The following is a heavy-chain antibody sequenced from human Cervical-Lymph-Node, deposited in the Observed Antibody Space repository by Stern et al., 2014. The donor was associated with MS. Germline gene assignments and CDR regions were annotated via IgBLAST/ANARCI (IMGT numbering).Heavy chain of an antibody. J-gene: IGHJ5*02. Sequence: EVQLVESGGGLVKPGGSLRISCAASGFTFSHAWMTWVRPAPGKGLEWVGRIKSQTDGGTTYYAAPVKGRFIISRDDSKNTLYLQMNSLKTEDTAVYYCATVGPWGQGTLVIVSS. CDR3: ATVGP. CDR1: GFTFSHAW. CDR2: IKSQTDGGTT. V-gene: IGHV3-15*01.